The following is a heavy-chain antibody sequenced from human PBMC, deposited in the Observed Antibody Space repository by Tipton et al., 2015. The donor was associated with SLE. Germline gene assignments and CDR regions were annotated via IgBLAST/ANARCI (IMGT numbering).Heavy chain of an antibody. D-gene: IGHD3-3*01. CDR2: LYYTGNS. CDR1: SSYY. CDR3: AREAVGSGFGAFDI. J-gene: IGHJ3*02. Sequence: SSYYWSWIRQPPGKGLEWIASLYYTGNSYYNPSLKSRVTTSLDLSKNQFSLKLTSVTAADTAVYYCAREAVGSGFGAFDIWGQGTMVTVSS. V-gene: IGHV4-39*07.